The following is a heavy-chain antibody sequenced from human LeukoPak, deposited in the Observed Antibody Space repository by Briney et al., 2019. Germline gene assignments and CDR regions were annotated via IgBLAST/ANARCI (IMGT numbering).Heavy chain of an antibody. V-gene: IGHV1-69*13. J-gene: IGHJ4*02. CDR1: GGTFSSYA. CDR3: ARASFRSSSWFYYFDY. Sequence: ASVKVSCKASGGTFSSYAISWVRQAPGQGLEWMGGIIPIFGTANYAQKFQGRVTITADESTSTAYMELSSLRSEDTAVYYCARASFRSSSWFYYFDYWGQGTLVTVSS. D-gene: IGHD6-13*01. CDR2: IIPIFGTA.